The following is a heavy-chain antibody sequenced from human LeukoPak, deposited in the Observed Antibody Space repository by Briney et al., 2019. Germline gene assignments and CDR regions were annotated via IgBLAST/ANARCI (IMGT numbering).Heavy chain of an antibody. CDR2: ISAYNGNT. J-gene: IGHJ4*02. CDR3: ARARMATFDY. D-gene: IGHD5-24*01. V-gene: IGHV1-18*04. CDR1: GYTFTGYY. Sequence: GASVKVSCKASGYTFTGYYMHWVRQAPGQGLEWMGWISAYNGNTNYAQKFQGRVTITADESTSTAYMELSSLRSEDTAVYYCARARMATFDYWGQGTLVTVSS.